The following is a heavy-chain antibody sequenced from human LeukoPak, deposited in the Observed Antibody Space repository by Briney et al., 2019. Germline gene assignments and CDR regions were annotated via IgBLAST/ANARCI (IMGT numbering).Heavy chain of an antibody. CDR2: ISWNSGSI. V-gene: IGHV3-9*01. Sequence: GGSLRLSCAASGFTFDDYDMHWVRQAPGKGLEWVSGISWNSGSIGYADSVKGRFTISRDNAKNSLYLQMNSLRAEDTALYYCAVGGSGSYYIAYFDYWGQGTLVTVSS. CDR1: GFTFDDYD. D-gene: IGHD3-10*01. J-gene: IGHJ4*02. CDR3: AVGGSGSYYIAYFDY.